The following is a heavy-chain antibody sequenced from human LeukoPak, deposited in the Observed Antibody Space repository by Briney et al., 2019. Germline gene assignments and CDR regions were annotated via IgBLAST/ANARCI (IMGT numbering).Heavy chain of an antibody. Sequence: ASVKVSCKASGYTFTSYGSSWVRQPPGQGLEWMGWISPYNGNTNYAQKLQGRVTMTTDTSTSTASMELRSLRSDDTAVYYCARDQYGSGSYSDYWGQGTLVTVSS. V-gene: IGHV1-18*01. CDR2: ISPYNGNT. CDR3: ARDQYGSGSYSDY. J-gene: IGHJ4*02. CDR1: GYTFTSYG. D-gene: IGHD3-10*01.